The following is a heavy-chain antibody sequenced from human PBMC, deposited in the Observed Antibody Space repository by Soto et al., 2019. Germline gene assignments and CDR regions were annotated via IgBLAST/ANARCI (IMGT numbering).Heavy chain of an antibody. D-gene: IGHD2-15*01. V-gene: IGHV3-48*01. J-gene: IGHJ3*02. CDR2: ISSSSSTI. CDR3: ARGGGSCYSVGCRDAFDI. Sequence: EVQLVESGGGLVQPGGSLRLSCAASGFTFSSYSMNWVRQAPGKGLEWVSYISSSSSTIYYADSVKGRFTISRDNAKNSLYVQMNSLRAEDTAVYYCARGGGSCYSVGCRDAFDIWGQGTMVTVSS. CDR1: GFTFSSYS.